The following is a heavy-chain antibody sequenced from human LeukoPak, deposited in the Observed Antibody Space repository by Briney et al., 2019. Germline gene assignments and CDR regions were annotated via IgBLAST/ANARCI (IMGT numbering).Heavy chain of an antibody. V-gene: IGHV4-59*02. J-gene: IGHJ4*02. CDR2: IYYSGST. CDR3: ARTSHWGGEMVYFDY. D-gene: IGHD7-27*01. Sequence: PSETLSLTCTVSGGSVSSYYWSWIRQPPGKGLEWIGYIYYSGSTNYNPSLKSRVTISVDTSKNQFSLKLSSVTAADTAVYYCARTSHWGGEMVYFDYWGQGTLVTVSS. CDR1: GGSVSSYY.